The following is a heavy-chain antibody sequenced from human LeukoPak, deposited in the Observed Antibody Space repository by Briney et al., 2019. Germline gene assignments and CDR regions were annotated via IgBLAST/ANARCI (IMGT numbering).Heavy chain of an antibody. D-gene: IGHD2-2*01. CDR1: GGSISSSSYY. J-gene: IGHJ4*02. V-gene: IGHV4-39*07. CDR3: ARDRGGYQLLSLFDY. Sequence: PSETLSLTCTVSGGSISSSSYYWGWIRQPPGKGLEWIGSIYYSGSTYYNPSLKSRVTISVDTSKNQFSLKLSSVTAADTAVYYCARDRGGYQLLSLFDYWGQGTLVTVSS. CDR2: IYYSGST.